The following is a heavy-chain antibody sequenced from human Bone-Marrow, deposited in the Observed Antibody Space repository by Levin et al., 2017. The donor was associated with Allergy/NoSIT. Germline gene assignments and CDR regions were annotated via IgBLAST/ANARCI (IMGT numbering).Heavy chain of an antibody. Sequence: SQTLSLTCAVYGGSFSGYYWSWIRQPPGKGLEWIGEINHSGSTNYNPSLKSRVTISVDTSKNQFSLKLSSVTAADMAVYYCARGSIYGMDVWGQGTTVTVSS. V-gene: IGHV4-34*01. CDR2: INHSGST. J-gene: IGHJ6*02. D-gene: IGHD6-6*01. CDR3: ARGSIYGMDV. CDR1: GGSFSGYY.